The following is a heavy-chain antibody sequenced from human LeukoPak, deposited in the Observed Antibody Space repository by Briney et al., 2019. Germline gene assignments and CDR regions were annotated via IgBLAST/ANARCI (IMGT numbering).Heavy chain of an antibody. CDR2: IYYTGST. V-gene: IGHV4-39*01. CDR3: ARHRFGELLHFDL. Sequence: SETLSLTCTVSGGSISSSSYYWGWIRQPPGKGLEWIGSIYYTGSTYYKPSLKGRVTISVDTSKNQFSLKLSSVTAADTAVYYCARHRFGELLHFDLWGRGTLVTVSS. J-gene: IGHJ2*01. D-gene: IGHD3-10*01. CDR1: GGSISSSSYY.